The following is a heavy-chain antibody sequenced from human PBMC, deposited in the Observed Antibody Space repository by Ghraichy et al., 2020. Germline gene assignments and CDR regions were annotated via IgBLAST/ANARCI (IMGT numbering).Heavy chain of an antibody. D-gene: IGHD3-3*01. CDR3: ARGFRITIFGVTTPYGMDV. V-gene: IGHV4-34*01. CDR1: GGSFSGYY. CDR2: INHSGST. Sequence: SETLSLTCAVYGGSFSGYYWSWIRQPPGKGLEWIGEINHSGSTNYNPSLKSRVTISVDTSKNQFSLKLSTLTVADTAVYYCARGFRITIFGVTTPYGMDVWGQGTTVTVSS. J-gene: IGHJ6*02.